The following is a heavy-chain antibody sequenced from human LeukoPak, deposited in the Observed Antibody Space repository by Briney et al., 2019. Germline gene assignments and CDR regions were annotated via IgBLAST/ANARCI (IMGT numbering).Heavy chain of an antibody. Sequence: PGGSLRLSCAASGFTVSSNYMSWVRQAPGKGLEWVSVIYSGGATYYTDSVKGRFTTSRDNAKNSLYLQMNSLRAEDTALYYCAKDKNIAVAGPVDYWGQGTLVTVSS. CDR2: IYSGGAT. D-gene: IGHD6-19*01. CDR3: AKDKNIAVAGPVDY. J-gene: IGHJ4*02. V-gene: IGHV3-53*05. CDR1: GFTVSSNY.